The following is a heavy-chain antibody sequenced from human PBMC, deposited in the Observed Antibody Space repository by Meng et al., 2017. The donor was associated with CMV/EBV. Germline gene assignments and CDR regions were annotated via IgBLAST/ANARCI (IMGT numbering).Heavy chain of an antibody. CDR2: IYYSGST. J-gene: IGHJ5*02. CDR1: GGSISSSSYY. V-gene: IGHV4-39*07. Sequence: QLQLQESGPGLVKPSETLSLTCTVAGGSISSSSYYWGWIRQPPGKGLEWIGSIYYSGSTYYNPSLKSRVTISVDTSKNQFSLKLSSVTAADTAVYYCARVVVPAAMRYNWFDPWGQGTLVTVSS. CDR3: ARVVVPAAMRYNWFDP. D-gene: IGHD2-2*01.